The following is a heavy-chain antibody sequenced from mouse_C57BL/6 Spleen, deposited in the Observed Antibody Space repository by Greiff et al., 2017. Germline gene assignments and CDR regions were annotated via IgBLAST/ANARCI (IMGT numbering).Heavy chain of an antibody. D-gene: IGHD1-1*01. J-gene: IGHJ1*03. CDR1: GYTFTEYT. CDR2: FYPGSGSI. V-gene: IGHV1-62-2*01. CDR3: ARHVPYYYGSSPRWYFDV. Sequence: QVQLQQSGAELVKPGASVKLSCTASGYTFTEYTIHWVKQRSGQGLEWIGWFYPGSGSIKYNEKFKDKATLTAYKSSSTVYMELSRLTSEDSAVYFCARHVPYYYGSSPRWYFDVWGTGTTVTVSS.